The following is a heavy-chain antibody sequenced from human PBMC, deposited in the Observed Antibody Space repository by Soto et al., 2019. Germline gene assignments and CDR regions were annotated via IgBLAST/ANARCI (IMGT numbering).Heavy chain of an antibody. Sequence: QVQPQQWGAGLLKPSETLSLTCAVYGGSSSGYFWTWIRQPPGKGLGRIGEINHRGSTNYNSSLKSRVTISVDTSKNQFSLKLTSVTAADTAMYFCARGRRNPGGYCAFDYWGQGTLVTVSS. CDR2: INHRGST. CDR3: ARGRRNPGGYCAFDY. V-gene: IGHV4-34*01. D-gene: IGHD1-26*01. CDR1: GGSSSGYF. J-gene: IGHJ4*02.